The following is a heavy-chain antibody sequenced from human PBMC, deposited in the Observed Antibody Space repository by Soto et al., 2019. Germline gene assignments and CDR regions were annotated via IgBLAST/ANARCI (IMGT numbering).Heavy chain of an antibody. J-gene: IGHJ3*02. CDR3: ARGDYYDTSGPFSDAFDI. D-gene: IGHD3-22*01. CDR1: GFTFSSYS. V-gene: IGHV3-21*01. CDR2: ISSSSSYI. Sequence: GGSLRLSCAASGFTFSSYSMNWVRQAPGKGLEWVSSISSSSSYIYYADSVKGRFTISRDNAKNSLYLQMNSLRAEDTAVYYCARGDYYDTSGPFSDAFDIWGQGTMGTVSS.